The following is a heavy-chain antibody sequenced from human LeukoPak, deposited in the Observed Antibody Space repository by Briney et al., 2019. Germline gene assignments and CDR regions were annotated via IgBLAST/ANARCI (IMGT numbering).Heavy chain of an antibody. V-gene: IGHV4-59*08. CDR3: ARHRVGATVYFDY. CDR2: IYYSGST. CDR1: GGSISSYY. Sequence: ASETLSLTCTVSGGSISSYYWSWIRQPPGKGLEWIGYIYYSGSTNYNPSLKSRVTISVDTSKNQFSLKLSSVTAADTAVYYCARHRVGATVYFDYWGQGTLVTVSS. D-gene: IGHD1-26*01. J-gene: IGHJ4*02.